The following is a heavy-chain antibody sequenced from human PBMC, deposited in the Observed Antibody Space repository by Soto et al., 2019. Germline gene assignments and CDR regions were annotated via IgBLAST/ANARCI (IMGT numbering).Heavy chain of an antibody. CDR3: ARGEQYSGRIFDY. D-gene: IGHD1-26*01. V-gene: IGHV6-1*01. Sequence: SQTLSLTYAITGDSVSRNSAGWSWVRQSPSRGLEWLGRTYYRSKWYYEYALSVRGRITINPDTSKNQYSLQLNSVTPEDTAVYFCARGEQYSGRIFDYWGQGTLVTVSS. J-gene: IGHJ4*01. CDR1: GDSVSRNSAG. CDR2: TYYRSKWYY.